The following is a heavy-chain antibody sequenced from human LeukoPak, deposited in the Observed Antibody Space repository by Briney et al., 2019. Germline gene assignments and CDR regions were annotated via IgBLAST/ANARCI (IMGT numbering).Heavy chain of an antibody. CDR1: GFSFGSYG. D-gene: IGHD3-3*01. CDR2: ISHEGSNR. CDR3: ARLTNTIFGVVTQGNWFDP. V-gene: IGHV3-30*03. J-gene: IGHJ5*02. Sequence: GGSLRLSCAASGFSFGSYGIHWVRQAPNKGLEWVAVISHEGSNRYHADSVKGRFTISRDNSKNMVYLQMNSLRAEDTAVYYCARLTNTIFGVVTQGNWFDPWGQGTLVTVSS.